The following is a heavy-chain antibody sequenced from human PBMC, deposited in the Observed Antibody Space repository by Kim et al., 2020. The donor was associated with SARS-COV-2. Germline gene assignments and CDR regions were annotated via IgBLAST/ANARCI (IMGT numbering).Heavy chain of an antibody. CDR2: IYDDGSEK. D-gene: IGHD5-18*01. CDR3: ATWGNGFSYGS. Sequence: GGSLRLSCVASGFTFRDRGMHWVRQSPGKGLEWVAVIYDDGSEKYYGDSVKGRFTISRDNSRNTLSLQMDSLRADDTAVYYCATWGNGFSYGSWGEGTLVAVSS. CDR1: GFTFRDRG. J-gene: IGHJ4*02. V-gene: IGHV3-33*01.